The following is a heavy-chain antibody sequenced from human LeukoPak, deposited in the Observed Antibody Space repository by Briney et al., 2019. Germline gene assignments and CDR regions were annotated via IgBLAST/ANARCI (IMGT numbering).Heavy chain of an antibody. CDR3: AELGITMIGGV. CDR1: GFTFSSYE. Sequence: GGSLRLSCAASGFTFSSYEMNWVRQAPGKGLEWVPYISSSGSTIYYGDSVKGRFTISRENAKNSLYLQMNSLRAEDTAVYYCAELGITMIGGVWGKGTTVAISS. J-gene: IGHJ6*04. CDR2: ISSSGSTI. D-gene: IGHD3-10*02. V-gene: IGHV3-48*03.